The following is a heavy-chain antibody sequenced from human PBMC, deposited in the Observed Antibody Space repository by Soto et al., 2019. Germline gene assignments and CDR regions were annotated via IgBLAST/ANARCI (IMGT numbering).Heavy chain of an antibody. CDR3: TREGPGGCGGDCYSTYGMDV. Sequence: QVQLQESGPGLVKPSETLSLTCTVSGGSISSYYWSWIRQPAGKGLEWMGRIYTSGRTNYNPSLKTRVTMSVDTSKNQFTLKLSSVTAADTAVYYCTREGPGGCGGDCYSTYGMDVWGQGTTVTVSS. CDR1: GGSISSYY. D-gene: IGHD2-21*02. V-gene: IGHV4-4*07. CDR2: IYTSGRT. J-gene: IGHJ6*02.